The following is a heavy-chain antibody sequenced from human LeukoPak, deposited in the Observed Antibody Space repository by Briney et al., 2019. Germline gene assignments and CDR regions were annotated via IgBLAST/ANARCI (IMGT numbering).Heavy chain of an antibody. CDR3: ANRGYSYGYYYFDY. Sequence: PGGSLRLSCAASGFTVSSNYMSWVRQAPGKGLEWVSVIYSGGSTYYADSVKGRFTISRDNSKNTLYLQMNSLRAEDTAVYYCANRGYSYGYYYFDYWGQGTLVTVSS. CDR1: GFTVSSNY. CDR2: IYSGGST. J-gene: IGHJ4*02. V-gene: IGHV3-53*01. D-gene: IGHD5-18*01.